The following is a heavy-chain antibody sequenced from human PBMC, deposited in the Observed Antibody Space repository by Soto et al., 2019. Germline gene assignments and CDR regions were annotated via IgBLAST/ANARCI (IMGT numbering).Heavy chain of an antibody. J-gene: IGHJ5*02. CDR3: ARVAVADRPLWYSWFVP. CDR1: GYTFSNYD. V-gene: IGHV1-8*01. D-gene: IGHD3-10*01. Sequence: QVQLVQSGAEVKKPGASVKVSCKAFGYTFSNYDINWVRLAPGHGLEWMGWMNANSGDTGYAQTFQCRVIMTRSTSLSTAYMEVNNLRSEDTAIYYCARVAVADRPLWYSWFVPLGQGTLVTVSS. CDR2: MNANSGDT.